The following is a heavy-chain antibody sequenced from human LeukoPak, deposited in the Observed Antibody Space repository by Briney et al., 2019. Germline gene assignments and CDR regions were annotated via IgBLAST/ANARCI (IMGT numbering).Heavy chain of an antibody. J-gene: IGHJ4*02. V-gene: IGHV3-30*02. CDR1: GFTFSSYG. D-gene: IGHD1-14*01. CDR2: IRYDGSNK. Sequence: GGSLRLSCAASGFTFSSYGMHWVLQAPGKGLEWVAFIRYDGSNKYYAESVKGRFTISRDNSKNTVFLQMDSLRAEDTGVYYCARSNQADDYWGQGTLVTVSS. CDR3: ARSNQADDY.